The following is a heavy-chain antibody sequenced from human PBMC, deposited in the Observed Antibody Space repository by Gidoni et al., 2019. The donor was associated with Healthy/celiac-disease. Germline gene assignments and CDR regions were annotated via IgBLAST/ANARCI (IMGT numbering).Heavy chain of an antibody. J-gene: IGHJ6*02. CDR1: GFTFISYG. CDR2: ISYDGSNK. CDR3: AKVTFPAAPGSYYYYYYGMDV. V-gene: IGHV3-30*18. Sequence: QVQLVESGGGVVQPGRSMRLSCAASGFTFISYGMHCVRQAPGKGLEWVAVISYDGSNKYYADSVKCRFTISRDNSKNTLYLQMNSLRAEDTAVYYCAKVTFPAAPGSYYYYYYGMDVWGQGTTVTVSS. D-gene: IGHD2-2*01.